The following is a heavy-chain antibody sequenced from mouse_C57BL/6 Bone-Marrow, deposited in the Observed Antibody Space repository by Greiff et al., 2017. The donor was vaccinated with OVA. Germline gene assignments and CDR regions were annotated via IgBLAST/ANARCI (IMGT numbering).Heavy chain of an antibody. CDR3: ARSDDDDGH. D-gene: IGHD1-1*01. J-gene: IGHJ2*01. CDR2: IYPGSGST. CDR1: GYTFTSYW. V-gene: IGHV1-55*01. Sequence: VQLQQSGAELVKPGASVKMSCKASGYTFTSYWITWVKQRPGQGLEWIGDIYPGSGSTNYNEKFKSKATLTVDTSSSTAYMQLSSLTSEDAAVYYCARSDDDDGHWGQGTTLTVSS.